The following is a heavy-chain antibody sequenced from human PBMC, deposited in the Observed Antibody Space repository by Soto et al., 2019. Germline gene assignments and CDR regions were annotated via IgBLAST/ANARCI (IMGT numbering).Heavy chain of an antibody. Sequence: SETLSLTCAVYGGSFSGYYWTWVRQPPGQGLEWIGEIYRTGSTNYNPSLKSRVTISLHKSENQFSLKVTSLTAADTAVYYCASRDPGTSVDYWGQGTLVTVSS. J-gene: IGHJ4*02. CDR2: IYRTGST. D-gene: IGHD1-7*01. CDR1: GGSFSGYY. CDR3: ASRDPGTSVDY. V-gene: IGHV4-34*01.